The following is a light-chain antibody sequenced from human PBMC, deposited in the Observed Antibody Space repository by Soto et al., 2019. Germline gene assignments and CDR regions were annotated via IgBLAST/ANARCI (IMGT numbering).Light chain of an antibody. CDR1: QSVSSN. CDR2: GAS. CDR3: QQYAIRXG. V-gene: IGKV3-15*01. Sequence: EIVMTQSPATLSVSPGERAALSCRASQSVSSNLAWYQQKPGQAPRLLIYGASTRATGIPARFSGSGSGTEFTLTISSLQSEDFALYYCQQYAIRXGFGGGTKVDIK. J-gene: IGKJ4*01.